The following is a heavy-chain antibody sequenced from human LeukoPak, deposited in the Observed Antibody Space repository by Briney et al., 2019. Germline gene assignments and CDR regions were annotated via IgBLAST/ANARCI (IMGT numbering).Heavy chain of an antibody. V-gene: IGHV3-48*02. CDR3: VRDHIFAFDY. J-gene: IGHJ4*02. Sequence: GGSLTLSCAASGFTFSSYTMNWVRQAPGKGLEWLSYIASSSTVYYADSLKGRFTISRDNAKNSLYLQMNSLRDEDTAVYYCVRDHIFAFDYWGQGTLVTVSS. CDR1: GFTFSSYT. CDR2: IASSSTV. D-gene: IGHD2-21*01.